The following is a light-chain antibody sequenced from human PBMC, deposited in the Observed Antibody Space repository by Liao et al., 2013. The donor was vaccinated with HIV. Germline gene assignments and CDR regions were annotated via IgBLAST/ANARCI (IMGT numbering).Light chain of an antibody. CDR3: QVWDIDNDQDVI. V-gene: IGLV3-1*01. CDR1: KLGDKY. Sequence: SYELTPAPSVSVSPGRQATITCSGEKLGDKYVSWYQQKPGQSPVLVLYQDTKRPPGIPERFSGSNSGNTATLTISRVEAGDEADYYCQVWDIDNDQDVIFGGGTKLTVL. CDR2: QDT. J-gene: IGLJ2*01.